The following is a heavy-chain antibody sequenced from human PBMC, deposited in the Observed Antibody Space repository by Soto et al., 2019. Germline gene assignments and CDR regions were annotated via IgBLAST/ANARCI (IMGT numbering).Heavy chain of an antibody. CDR3: ARPYFRSTRCYLYYYGMDV. CDR2: ISSDGSHQ. J-gene: IGHJ6*02. Sequence: QVQVVESGGGVVQPGTSLRLSCAASGFTFSVSAIHWVRQAPGKGLEWVAVISSDGSHQYYADSVRGRFTISRDNPKNTLDLQMNSLRAEDPAVYYCARPYFRSTRCYLYYYGMDVWGPGTTVTVSS. D-gene: IGHD2-2*01. V-gene: IGHV3-30-3*01. CDR1: GFTFSVSA.